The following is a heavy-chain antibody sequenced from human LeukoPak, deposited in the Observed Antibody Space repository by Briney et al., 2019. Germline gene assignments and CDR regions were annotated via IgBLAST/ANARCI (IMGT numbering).Heavy chain of an antibody. CDR1: GNTFTSYD. CDR3: ARADCSSTSCSNWFDP. D-gene: IGHD2-2*01. J-gene: IGHJ5*02. Sequence: GASVKVSCKASGNTFTSYDINWVRQATGQGLEWMGWMNPNSDNTGYAQKFQGRVTMTRNTSISTAYMELSSLRSEDTAVYYCARADCSSTSCSNWFDPWGQGTLVTVSS. CDR2: MNPNSDNT. V-gene: IGHV1-8*01.